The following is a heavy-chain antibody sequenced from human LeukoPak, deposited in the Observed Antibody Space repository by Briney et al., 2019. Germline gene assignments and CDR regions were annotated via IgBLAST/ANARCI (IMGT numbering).Heavy chain of an antibody. Sequence: GRSLRLFCAASGFTFDDYAMHWVRQAPGKGLEWVSGISWNSGSIGYADSVKGRFTISRDNAKNSLYLQMNSLRAEDTALYYCAKSRTGMELLWFGEFDYWGQGTLVTVSS. V-gene: IGHV3-9*01. CDR2: ISWNSGSI. J-gene: IGHJ4*02. D-gene: IGHD3-10*01. CDR3: AKSRTGMELLWFGEFDY. CDR1: GFTFDDYA.